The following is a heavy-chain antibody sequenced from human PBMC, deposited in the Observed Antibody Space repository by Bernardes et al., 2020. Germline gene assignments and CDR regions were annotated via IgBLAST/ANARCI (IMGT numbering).Heavy chain of an antibody. V-gene: IGHV4-31*03. CDR2: IYYSGST. CDR3: ARGDQVDYYYGMDV. D-gene: IGHD2-15*01. Sequence: SETLSLTCTVSGGSISSGGYYWSWIRQHPGKGLEWIGYIYYSGSTYYNPSLKSRVTISVDTSKNQFSLKLSSVTAADTAVYYCARGDQVDYYYGMDVWGQGTTVTVSS. J-gene: IGHJ6*02. CDR1: GGSISSGGYY.